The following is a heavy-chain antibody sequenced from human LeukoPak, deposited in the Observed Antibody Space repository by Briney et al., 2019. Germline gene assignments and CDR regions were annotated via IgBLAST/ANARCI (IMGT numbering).Heavy chain of an antibody. CDR1: GYTFSGYG. CDR2: ITGNNGHT. D-gene: IGHD1-26*01. V-gene: IGHV1-18*01. J-gene: IGHJ4*02. Sequence: ASVKVSCKTSGYTFSGYGISWVRQAPGQGLERMGWITGNNGHTDYAPSLQGRVTMTTDTSTNTVYMELTSLKSDDTAVYYCARDQRNSGSYRFEYWGQGTLVTVSS. CDR3: ARDQRNSGSYRFEY.